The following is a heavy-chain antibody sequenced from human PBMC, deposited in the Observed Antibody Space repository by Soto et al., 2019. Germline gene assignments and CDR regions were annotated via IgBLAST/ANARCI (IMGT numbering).Heavy chain of an antibody. V-gene: IGHV3-23*01. CDR3: ARWSYLDY. D-gene: IGHD3-3*01. CDR2: ISGSDGKT. J-gene: IGHJ4*02. Sequence: GSLRLSCAASGFSFGSYALSWVRQAPGKGLEWVSTISGSDGKTFSADSVKGRFSISRDTSQSTLYLQMNSLRADDTAMYYCARWSYLDYWGQGTRVTVSS. CDR1: GFSFGSYA.